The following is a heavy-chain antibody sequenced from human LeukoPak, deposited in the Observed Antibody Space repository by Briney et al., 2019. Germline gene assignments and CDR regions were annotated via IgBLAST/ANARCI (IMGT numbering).Heavy chain of an antibody. J-gene: IGHJ4*02. Sequence: ASVKVSCKASGYTFTSYGISWVRQAPGQGLEWMGWISAYNGNTYYAPNLQGRVTMTTDTSTSTAYMELRSLGSDDMAVYYCARDNLAAIAGWGLDYWGQGTLVTVSS. D-gene: IGHD2-15*01. CDR1: GYTFTSYG. CDR3: ARDNLAAIAGWGLDY. V-gene: IGHV1-18*03. CDR2: ISAYNGNT.